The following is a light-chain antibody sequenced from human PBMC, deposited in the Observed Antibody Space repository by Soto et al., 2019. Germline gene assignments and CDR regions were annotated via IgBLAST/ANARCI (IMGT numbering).Light chain of an antibody. CDR1: QDITSY. J-gene: IGKJ1*01. CDR2: DVS. V-gene: IGKV1D-13*01. CDR3: QQYDYSRT. Sequence: AIQLTQSPSSLSASVGDSVTITCRASQDITSYLAWYQHKPGKAPKLLMFDVSNLESGVPSRFSGSGSGTEFTLTISSLHPDDFATYFCQQYDYSRTFGQGTKVDIK.